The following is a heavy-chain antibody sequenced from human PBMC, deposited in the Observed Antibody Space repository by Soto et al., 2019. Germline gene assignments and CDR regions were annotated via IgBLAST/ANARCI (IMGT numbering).Heavy chain of an antibody. Sequence: VAGGTSVNRGDCWIFKHQHPGKGLEWIGYIYYSGSTYYNPSLKSRVTISVDTSKNQFSLKLSSVTAADTAVYYCARVFGFGGMDVWGQGTTVTSP. V-gene: IGHV4-31*02. D-gene: IGHD3-10*01. J-gene: IGHJ6*02. CDR3: ARVFGFGGMDV. CDR2: IYYSGST. CDR1: GGTSVNRGDC.